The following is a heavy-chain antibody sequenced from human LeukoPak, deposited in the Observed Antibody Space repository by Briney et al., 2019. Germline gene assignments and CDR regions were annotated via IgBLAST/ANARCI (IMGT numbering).Heavy chain of an antibody. CDR2: IYYTGIT. Sequence: SETLSLTCTVSGGSITSDTYYWGWVRRPPGKGLEWIAFIYYTGITFYTPSLKGRVTLSEDTSKNQLSLKLSSVTAADTAVYYCATSEGEYTYDVAFDIWGHGTMVTVSS. D-gene: IGHD5-18*01. J-gene: IGHJ3*02. CDR1: GGSITSDTYY. V-gene: IGHV4-39*01. CDR3: ATSEGEYTYDVAFDI.